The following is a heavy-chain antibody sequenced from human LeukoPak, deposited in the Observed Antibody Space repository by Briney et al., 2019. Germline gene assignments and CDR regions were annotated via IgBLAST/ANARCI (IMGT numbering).Heavy chain of an antibody. D-gene: IGHD3-22*01. CDR1: GFTFSSYA. CDR2: IYSGGST. J-gene: IGHJ4*02. Sequence: PGGSLRLSCAASGFTFSSYAMSWVRQAPGKGLEWVSVIYSGGSTYYADSVKGRFTISRDNSKNTLYLQMNSLRAEDTAVYYCARDSSSGYGGYFDYWGQGTLVTVSS. CDR3: ARDSSSGYGGYFDY. V-gene: IGHV3-53*01.